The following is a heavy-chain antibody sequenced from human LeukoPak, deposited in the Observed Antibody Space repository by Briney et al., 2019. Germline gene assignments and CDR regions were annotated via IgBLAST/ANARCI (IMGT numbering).Heavy chain of an antibody. Sequence: TSENLSLTCTVSGGSISSGGYYWSWIRQPPGKGLEWIGYIYHSGSTYYNPSLKSRVTISVDRSKNQFSLKLSSVTAADTAVYYCARDRYSYGLSYYYYHMDVWGKGTTVTVSS. V-gene: IGHV4-30-2*01. J-gene: IGHJ6*03. CDR2: IYHSGST. CDR1: GGSISSGGYY. D-gene: IGHD5-18*01. CDR3: ARDRYSYGLSYYYYHMDV.